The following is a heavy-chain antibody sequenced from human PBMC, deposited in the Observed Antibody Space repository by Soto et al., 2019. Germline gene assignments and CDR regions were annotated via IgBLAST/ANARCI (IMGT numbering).Heavy chain of an antibody. CDR2: IYYSGST. CDR3: ARHAAGSNYDGYYYYGMDV. Sequence: SETLSLTCTVSGGSISSSSYYWGWIRQPPGKGLEWIGSIYYSGSTYYNPSLKSRVTISVDTSKNQFSLKLSSVTAADTAVYYCARHAAGSNYDGYYYYGMDVWGQGTTVTVSS. J-gene: IGHJ6*02. CDR1: GGSISSSSYY. V-gene: IGHV4-39*01. D-gene: IGHD4-4*01.